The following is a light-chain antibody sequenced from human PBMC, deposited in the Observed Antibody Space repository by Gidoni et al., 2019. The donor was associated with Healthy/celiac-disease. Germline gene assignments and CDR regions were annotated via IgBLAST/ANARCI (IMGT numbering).Light chain of an antibody. CDR2: WAS. Sequence: DIVMTQSPDSLAVSLGARATINCKSSQSVLYSSNNKNYLAWYQKKPGQPTKLLIYWASTRESGVPDRFSGSGSGKDFTLTSSSLQAEDVAVYYCQQYYRTPRTFGQGTKVEIK. J-gene: IGKJ1*01. CDR1: QSVLYSSNNKNY. CDR3: QQYYRTPRT. V-gene: IGKV4-1*01.